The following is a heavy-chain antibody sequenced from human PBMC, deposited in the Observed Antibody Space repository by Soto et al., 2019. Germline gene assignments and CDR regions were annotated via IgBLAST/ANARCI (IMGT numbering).Heavy chain of an antibody. CDR3: TTGSSSTYYYYYYMDV. V-gene: IGHV3-15*01. CDR1: GFTLSNAW. Sequence: GESLRLSCAASGFTLSNAWMSWVRQAPRKGLEWVGRIKSKTDGGTTDYAAPVKGRFTISRDDSKNTLYLQMNSLKTEDTAVYYCTTGSSSTYYYYYYMDVWGKGTTVTVSS. D-gene: IGHD6-6*01. J-gene: IGHJ6*03. CDR2: IKSKTDGGTT.